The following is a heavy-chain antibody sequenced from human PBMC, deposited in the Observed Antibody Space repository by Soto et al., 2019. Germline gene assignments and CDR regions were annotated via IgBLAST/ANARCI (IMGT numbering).Heavy chain of an antibody. Sequence: LSLTCAVYGGSFSGYYWSWIRQPPGKGLEWIGEINHSGSTNYNPSLKSRVTISVDTSKNQFSLKLSSVTAADTAVYYCARGKRNWFAPWGQGSLVTVSS. CDR1: GGSFSGYY. CDR3: ARGKRNWFAP. CDR2: INHSGST. V-gene: IGHV4-34*01. J-gene: IGHJ5*02.